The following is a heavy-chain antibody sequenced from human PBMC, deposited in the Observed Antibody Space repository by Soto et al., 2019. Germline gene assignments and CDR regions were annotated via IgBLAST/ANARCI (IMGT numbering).Heavy chain of an antibody. J-gene: IGHJ4*02. CDR2: ISYDGGKR. Sequence: GGSLRLSCAASGFNFSSHGMHWVRQAPGKGLEWVAIISYDGGKRYYADSVKGRFTVSRDNSKNTLFLQMDSLRAEDTAVYHGARDLSRGVRGSYYDLGGQGTLVTVSS. V-gene: IGHV3-30*03. D-gene: IGHD1-26*01. CDR3: ARDLSRGVRGSYYDL. CDR1: GFNFSSHG.